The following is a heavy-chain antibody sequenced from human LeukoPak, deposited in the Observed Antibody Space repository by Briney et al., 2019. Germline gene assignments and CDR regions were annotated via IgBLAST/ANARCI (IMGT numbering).Heavy chain of an antibody. CDR2: IYHSGST. Sequence: SGTLSLTCAVSGGSISSSNWWSWVRQPPGKGLEWIGEIYHSGSTNYNPSLKSRVTISVDKSKSQFSLKLSSVTAADTAVYYCASLYSSGWYAINSGWFDPWGQGTLVTVSS. V-gene: IGHV4-4*02. CDR1: GGSISSSNW. D-gene: IGHD6-19*01. J-gene: IGHJ5*02. CDR3: ASLYSSGWYAINSGWFDP.